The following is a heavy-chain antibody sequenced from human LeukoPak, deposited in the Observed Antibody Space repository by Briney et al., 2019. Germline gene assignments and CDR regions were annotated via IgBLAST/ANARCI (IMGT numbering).Heavy chain of an antibody. V-gene: IGHV3-53*01. Sequence: PGGSLSLSCAASGFPFITNYMSWGRQAPGKGLECVSVIYDGGSAYYADSVRGRFTISRDNSNLYLQMNSLRAEDTAVYYCARGASGTYSWVAYWGQGTLVTVSS. CDR1: GFPFITNY. CDR2: IYDGGSA. J-gene: IGHJ4*01. D-gene: IGHD1-26*01. CDR3: ARGASGTYSWVAY.